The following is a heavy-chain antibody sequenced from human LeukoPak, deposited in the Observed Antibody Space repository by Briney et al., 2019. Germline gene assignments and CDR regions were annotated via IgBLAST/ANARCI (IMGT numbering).Heavy chain of an antibody. V-gene: IGHV4-4*07. CDR3: ARDWYGSGINWFDP. Sequence: WXWXXXXXXXXXXXIGRIYTSWTTNYNPSLKRRVTISVDTYKKQFSLKLSSVTAADTAVYYCARDWYGSGINWFDPWGQGTLVTVSS. CDR2: IYTSWTT. D-gene: IGHD3-10*01. J-gene: IGHJ5*02.